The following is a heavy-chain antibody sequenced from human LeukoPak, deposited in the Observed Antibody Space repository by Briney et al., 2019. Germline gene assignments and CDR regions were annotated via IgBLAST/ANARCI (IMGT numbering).Heavy chain of an antibody. CDR3: TTDGVGVEGATYDN. V-gene: IGHV3-21*03. Sequence: GGSLRLSCAASGFTFSSYSMNWVRQAPGKGLEWVSSISSSSSYIYYADSVKGRFTISRDKAKNSLYLQMNSLKTEDTAVYYCTTDGVGVEGATYDNWGQGTLVSVSS. D-gene: IGHD1-26*01. CDR2: ISSSSSYI. CDR1: GFTFSSYS. J-gene: IGHJ4*02.